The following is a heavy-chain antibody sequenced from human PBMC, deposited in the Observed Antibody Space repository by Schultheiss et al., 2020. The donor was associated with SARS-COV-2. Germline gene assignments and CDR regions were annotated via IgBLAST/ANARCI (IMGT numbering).Heavy chain of an antibody. V-gene: IGHV1-18*01. D-gene: IGHD6-13*01. J-gene: IGHJ5*02. CDR3: ARDSRHRGSSRWGFDP. Sequence: GESLKISCKASGYTFTSYGISWVRQAPGQGLEWLGWISAYNGNTNYAQKLQGRVTMTTDTSTSTAYMDLRSLRSDDTAVYYCARDSRHRGSSRWGFDPWGQGTLVTVSS. CDR2: ISAYNGNT. CDR1: GYTFTSYG.